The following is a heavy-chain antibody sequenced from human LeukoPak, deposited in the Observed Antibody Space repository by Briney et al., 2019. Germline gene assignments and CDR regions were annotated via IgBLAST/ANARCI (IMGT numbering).Heavy chain of an antibody. CDR1: GFTFSDAW. CDR3: TTVWGGD. J-gene: IGHJ1*01. D-gene: IGHD7-27*01. V-gene: IGHV3-15*01. CDR2: IKSKVHGETI. Sequence: GGSLRLSCAASGFTFSDAWMNWVRQAPGEGLEWLGRIKSKVHGETIDYAAPVKDRFTISRDDSKNTLYLEMNSLKTEDTAVYYCTTVWGGDWGQGTLVTVSS.